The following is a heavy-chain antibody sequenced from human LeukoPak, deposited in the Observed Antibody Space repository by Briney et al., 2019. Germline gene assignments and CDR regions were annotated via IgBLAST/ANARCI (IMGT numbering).Heavy chain of an antibody. CDR1: GFSFSDYY. CDR3: ARSIGYYYTMDV. J-gene: IGHJ6*02. Sequence: GGSLRLSCVACGFSFSDYYMSWIRQAPGRGLEWISYISGSGSDLYYADSVKGRFTISRDNANNSLYLQMNSLRAVDTAVYYCARSIGYYYTMDVWGQGTTVTVSS. D-gene: IGHD3-22*01. V-gene: IGHV3-11*01. CDR2: ISGSGSDL.